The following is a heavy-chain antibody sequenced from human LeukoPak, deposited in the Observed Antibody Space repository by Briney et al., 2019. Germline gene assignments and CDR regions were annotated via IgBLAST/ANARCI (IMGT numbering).Heavy chain of an antibody. CDR1: GYTFTGYY. CDR3: ARDLASSTYYYDSSGYYYAGVPDY. D-gene: IGHD3-22*01. Sequence: SVKVSCKASGYTFTGYYMHWVRQAPGQGLEWMGRIIPILGIANYAQKFQGRVTITADKSTSTAYMELSSLRSEDTAVYYCARDLASSTYYYDSSGYYYAGVPDYWGQGTLVTVSS. J-gene: IGHJ4*02. CDR2: IIPILGIA. V-gene: IGHV1-69*04.